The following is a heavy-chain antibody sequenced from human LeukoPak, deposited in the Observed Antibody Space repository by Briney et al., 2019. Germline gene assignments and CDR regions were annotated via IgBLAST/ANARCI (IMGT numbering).Heavy chain of an antibody. CDR3: TRRYFDL. CDR2: ISSSSSTI. Sequence: PGGSLRLSCAASGFTFSSYSMNWVRQAPGRGLEWISCISSSSSTIYYADSVRGRFTISRDNAKNSLYLQMNNLRAEDTAVCYCTRRYFDLWGRGTLVTVSS. V-gene: IGHV3-48*01. J-gene: IGHJ2*01. CDR1: GFTFSSYS.